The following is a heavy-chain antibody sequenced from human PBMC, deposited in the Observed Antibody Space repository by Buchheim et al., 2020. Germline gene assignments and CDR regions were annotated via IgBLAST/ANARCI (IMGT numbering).Heavy chain of an antibody. Sequence: QVRLVQSGAEVKKPGASVKVSCKASGYSFTSFDINWVRQATGQGLEWMGGINTATGDTAYAQKFQGRGTLTRDTSITTDYLELGALTSADTAVYYCARGRGFYFPFYWGQGTL. J-gene: IGHJ4*02. V-gene: IGHV1-8*01. CDR3: ARGRGFYFPFY. CDR1: GYSFTSFD. D-gene: IGHD2/OR15-2a*01. CDR2: INTATGDT.